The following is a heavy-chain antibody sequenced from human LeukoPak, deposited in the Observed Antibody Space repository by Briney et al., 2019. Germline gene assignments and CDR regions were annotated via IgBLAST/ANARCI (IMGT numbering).Heavy chain of an antibody. V-gene: IGHV1-2*02. CDR2: INPNSGST. Sequence: ASVKVSCKASGYTFTGYDMHWVRQAPGQGLEWMGRINPNSGSTNYAQKFQGRVTITRDASMSTAYMELSSLRSEDTAVYYCARDGGGITFGGVIVRPDYWGQGSLVTVSS. CDR3: ARDGGGITFGGVIVRPDY. CDR1: GYTFTGYD. D-gene: IGHD3-16*02. J-gene: IGHJ4*02.